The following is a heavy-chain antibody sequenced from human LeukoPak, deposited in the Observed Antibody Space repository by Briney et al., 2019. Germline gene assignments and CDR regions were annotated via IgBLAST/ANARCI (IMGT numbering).Heavy chain of an antibody. J-gene: IGHJ4*02. Sequence: ASVKVSCKASGGTSNSYAISWVRQAPGQGLEWMGYMNPNSGNTGYAQKFQGRVTMTRNTSINTAYMELSSLRSEDTAVYYCAREPRRFGDWGQGTLVTVSS. V-gene: IGHV1-8*02. D-gene: IGHD3-10*01. CDR3: AREPRRFGD. CDR2: MNPNSGNT. CDR1: GGTSNSYA.